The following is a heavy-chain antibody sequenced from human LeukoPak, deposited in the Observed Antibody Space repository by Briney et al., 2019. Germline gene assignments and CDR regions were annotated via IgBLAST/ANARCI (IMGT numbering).Heavy chain of an antibody. CDR3: AKSEDSSEDNGAFDI. Sequence: PGGSLRLSCAASGFTFSSYSMNWVRQAPGKGLEWVSSISSSSSYIYYADSVKGRFTISRDNAKNSLYLQMNSLSAEDTAVYYCAKSEDSSEDNGAFDIWGQGTMVTVSS. CDR2: ISSSSSYI. D-gene: IGHD3-22*01. V-gene: IGHV3-21*01. J-gene: IGHJ3*02. CDR1: GFTFSSYS.